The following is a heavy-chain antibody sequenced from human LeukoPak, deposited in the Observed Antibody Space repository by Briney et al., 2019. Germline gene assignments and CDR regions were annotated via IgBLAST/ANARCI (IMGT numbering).Heavy chain of an antibody. CDR2: IYYSGST. D-gene: IGHD3-10*01. J-gene: IGHJ3*02. CDR1: RGSLRSLV. Sequence: SETLSLTFTVSRGSLRSLVLVWIPQPPGKGLEWIGYIYYSGSTNYNPSLKSRVTISVDTSKNQFSLKLSSVTAADTAMYYSAKSLTTMVRGISFDIWGQGTMVTVSS. V-gene: IGHV4-59*01. CDR3: AKSLTTMVRGISFDI.